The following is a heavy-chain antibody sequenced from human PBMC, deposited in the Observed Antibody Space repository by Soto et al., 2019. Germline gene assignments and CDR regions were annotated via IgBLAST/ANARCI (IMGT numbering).Heavy chain of an antibody. CDR2: TIPVSGTT. CDR1: GDPFNDYP. Sequence: QVQLVQSGAEVRKPGSSVKVSCHSSGDPFNDYPVTWVRQAPGQGLEWMGGTIPVSGTTNYAQEFQGRVTITADVSTSTVYMELSSLKYEDTALYYCASSYGVSWYGDFWGQGTLVTVSS. D-gene: IGHD6-13*01. V-gene: IGHV1-69*01. J-gene: IGHJ4*02. CDR3: ASSYGVSWYGDF.